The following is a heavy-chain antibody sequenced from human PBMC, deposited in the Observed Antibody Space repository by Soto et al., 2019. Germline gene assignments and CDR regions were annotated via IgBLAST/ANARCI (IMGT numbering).Heavy chain of an antibody. D-gene: IGHD6-6*01. J-gene: IGHJ4*02. V-gene: IGHV3-33*01. CDR3: ARDIASRRFDY. CDR2: IWYDGSDE. Sequence: PGGSLRLSXAASGFTFRNHDMHWVRQAPGKGLEWVAVIWYDGSDEYYADSVKGRFTISRDNSKNTLSLQMNSLTAEDTAVYYCARDIASRRFDYWGQGTVVTVSS. CDR1: GFTFRNHD.